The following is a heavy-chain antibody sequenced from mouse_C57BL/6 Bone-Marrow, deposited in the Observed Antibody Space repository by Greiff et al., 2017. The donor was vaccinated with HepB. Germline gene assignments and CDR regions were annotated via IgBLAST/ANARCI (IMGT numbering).Heavy chain of an antibody. CDR1: GYAFTNYL. D-gene: IGHD2-4*01. Sequence: VQLQQSGAELVRPGTSVKVSCKASGYAFTNYLIEWVKQRPGQGLEWIGVINPGSGGTNYNEKFKGKATLTADKSSSTAYMQLSSLTSEDSAVYFCARSTMITHFDYWGQGTTLTVSS. V-gene: IGHV1-54*01. CDR2: INPGSGGT. CDR3: ARSTMITHFDY. J-gene: IGHJ2*01.